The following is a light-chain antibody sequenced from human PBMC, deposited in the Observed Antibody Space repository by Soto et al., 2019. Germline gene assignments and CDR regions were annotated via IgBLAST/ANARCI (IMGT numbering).Light chain of an antibody. V-gene: IGLV2-23*02. CDR3: CSYAGSDTHHV. CDR2: GVS. CDR1: SSDVGGYNF. J-gene: IGLJ1*01. Sequence: QSVLTQPASVSGSPGQSVTISCTGTSSDVGGYNFVSWYRQLPGEAPKLILYGVSKRPSGVSNRFSASKSGNTASLTISGLQAEDEADYHCCSYAGSDTHHVFGTGTKVTVL.